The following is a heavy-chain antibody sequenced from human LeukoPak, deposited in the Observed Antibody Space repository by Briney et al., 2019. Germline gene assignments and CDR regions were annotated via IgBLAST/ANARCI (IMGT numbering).Heavy chain of an antibody. V-gene: IGHV1-46*01. J-gene: IGHJ5*02. CDR1: GYTFTGYY. CDR2: INPSGGST. CDR3: TSTVTTYNWFDP. D-gene: IGHD4-17*01. Sequence: ASVKVSCKASGYTFTGYYMHWVRQAPGQGLEWMGIINPSGGSTSYAQKFQGRVTMTRDMSTSTVYMELSSLRSEDTAVYYCTSTVTTYNWFDPWGQGTLVTVSS.